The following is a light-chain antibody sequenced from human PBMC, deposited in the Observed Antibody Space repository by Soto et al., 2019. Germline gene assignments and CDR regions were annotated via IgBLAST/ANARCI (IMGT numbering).Light chain of an antibody. V-gene: IGKV3-20*01. CDR3: QQYGNSPPLT. CDR1: QSVTSSY. J-gene: IGKJ4*01. Sequence: EIVLTQSPGTLSLSPGERATLSCRASQSVTSSYLAWYQQKPGQAPRLLIYGASSRATGIPDRFSGSGSGTDFTLTISRLEPEDFAVYYCQQYGNSPPLTFGGGTKVEI. CDR2: GAS.